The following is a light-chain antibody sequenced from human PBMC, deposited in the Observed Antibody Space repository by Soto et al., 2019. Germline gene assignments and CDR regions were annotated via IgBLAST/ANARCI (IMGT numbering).Light chain of an antibody. CDR3: QQYGASPFT. CDR2: GAS. Sequence: VVLTQSPATLSLSPGEPATLSCRASRDVYINALAWYQQKPGRTPTLLIYGASTRATGIPDRFSATGSGTEFSLTISSVEPEDFAVYCCQQYGASPFTFCPGTRVEI. CDR1: RDVYINA. V-gene: IGKV3-20*01. J-gene: IGKJ3*01.